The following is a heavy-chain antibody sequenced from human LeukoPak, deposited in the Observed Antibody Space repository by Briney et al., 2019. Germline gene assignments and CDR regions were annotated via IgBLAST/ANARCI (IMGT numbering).Heavy chain of an antibody. Sequence: TSETLSLTCAVYGGSFSGYYWSWIRQPPGKGLEWIGEINHSGSTNYNPSLKSRVTISVDTSKNQFSLKLSSVTAADTAVYYCARDVKTVIVVPAAMRWFDPWGQGTLVTVSS. D-gene: IGHD2-2*01. J-gene: IGHJ5*02. CDR3: ARDVKTVIVVPAAMRWFDP. CDR2: INHSGST. CDR1: GGSFSGYY. V-gene: IGHV4-34*01.